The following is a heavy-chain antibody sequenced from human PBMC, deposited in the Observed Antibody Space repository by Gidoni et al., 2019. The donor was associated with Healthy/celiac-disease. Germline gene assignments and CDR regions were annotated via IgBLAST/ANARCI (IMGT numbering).Heavy chain of an antibody. D-gene: IGHD4-17*01. Sequence: EVQLVASGGGLVQPGGSLKLSCAASGFTFSGSAMHWVRQASGKGLEWVGRIRSKANSYATAYAASVKGRFTISRDDSKNTAYLQMNSLKTEDTAVYYCTSHIASLMTTTSSWGQGTLVTVSS. CDR2: IRSKANSYAT. CDR1: GFTFSGSA. V-gene: IGHV3-73*01. CDR3: TSHIASLMTTTSS. J-gene: IGHJ5*02.